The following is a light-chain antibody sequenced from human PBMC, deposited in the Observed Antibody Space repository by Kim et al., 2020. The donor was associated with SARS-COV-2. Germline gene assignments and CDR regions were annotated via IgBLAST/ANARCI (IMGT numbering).Light chain of an antibody. Sequence: QSALTQPASVSGSPGQSITISCTGTSSDVGGYKYVSWYQQHPGKAPKLMIYDVSNRPSGVSNRFSGSKSGNTASLTISGLQAEDEDDYYCSSYTSSSTNYVFGTGTQVTVL. CDR2: DVS. V-gene: IGLV2-14*03. CDR3: SSYTSSSTNYV. J-gene: IGLJ1*01. CDR1: SSDVGGYKY.